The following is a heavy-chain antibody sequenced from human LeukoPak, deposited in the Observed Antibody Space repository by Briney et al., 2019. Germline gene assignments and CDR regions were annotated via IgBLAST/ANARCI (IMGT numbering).Heavy chain of an antibody. CDR3: ARNAGNSDVDY. CDR1: GGSISSGGYY. J-gene: IGHJ4*02. Sequence: SETLSLTCTVSGGSISSGGYYWSWIRQHPGKGLEWIGYIYYSGSTYYNPSLKSRVTISVDKSNNQFSLKLNSMTAADTAVYYCARNAGNSDVDYWGQGILVTVSS. D-gene: IGHD4-23*01. V-gene: IGHV4-31*03. CDR2: IYYSGST.